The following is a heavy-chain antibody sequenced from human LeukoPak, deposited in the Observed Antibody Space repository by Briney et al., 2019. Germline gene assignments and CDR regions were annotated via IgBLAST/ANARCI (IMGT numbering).Heavy chain of an antibody. V-gene: IGHV6-1*01. CDR1: GDSVSSSGAA. Sequence: SQTLSLTCAISGDSVSSSGAAWDWIRQSPSRGLEWLGRTYYRSQQWYSDYAPSVKGRITINADTSQNQFSLHLNSVTPEDTAVYYCGRETDFGVVTNWGRGTLVTVSS. CDR2: TYYRSQQWYS. CDR3: GRETDFGVVTN. D-gene: IGHD3-3*01. J-gene: IGHJ4*02.